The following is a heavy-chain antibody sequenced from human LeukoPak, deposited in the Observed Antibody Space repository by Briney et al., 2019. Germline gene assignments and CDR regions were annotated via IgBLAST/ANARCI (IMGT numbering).Heavy chain of an antibody. CDR3: ARGPRRLDP. CDR1: GGSFSGYY. J-gene: IGHJ5*02. V-gene: IGHV4-34*01. Sequence: SETLSLTCTVYGGSFSGYYWSWIRQPPGKGLEWIGEINHSGSTNYNPSLKSRVTISVDTSKNQFSLKLSSVTAADAAVYYCARGPRRLDPWGQGTLVTVSS. CDR2: INHSGST.